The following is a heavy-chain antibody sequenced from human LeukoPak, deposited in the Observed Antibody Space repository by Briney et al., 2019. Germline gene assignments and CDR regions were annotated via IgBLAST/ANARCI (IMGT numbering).Heavy chain of an antibody. D-gene: IGHD2-8*02. CDR1: GFTFSSFV. CDR3: AKVSCTGGTCSSFDY. J-gene: IGHJ4*02. V-gene: IGHV3-23*01. Sequence: PGGSLRLSCAASGFTFSSFVMSWVRQATGKGLEWVSSISGSGVYKYYTDSVKGRFTISRDNSKNTLYVQMNSLRAEDTAVYYCAKVSCTGGTCSSFDYWGQGTLATVSS. CDR2: ISGSGVYK.